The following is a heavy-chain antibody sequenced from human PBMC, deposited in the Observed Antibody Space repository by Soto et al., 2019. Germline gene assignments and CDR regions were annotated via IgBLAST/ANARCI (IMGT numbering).Heavy chain of an antibody. CDR1: GGSISSYH. D-gene: IGHD2-2*03. Sequence: PSETLSLTCTVSGGSISSYHWSWIRQPPGKGLEWIGNIHYNGNTKYSPSLKSRVTMSVDTSKNHFSLKLISVTTADTAVYFCAREGNLGRWIQPLDSWGQGTLVTVSS. CDR3: AREGNLGRWIQPLDS. J-gene: IGHJ4*02. V-gene: IGHV4-59*01. CDR2: IHYNGNT.